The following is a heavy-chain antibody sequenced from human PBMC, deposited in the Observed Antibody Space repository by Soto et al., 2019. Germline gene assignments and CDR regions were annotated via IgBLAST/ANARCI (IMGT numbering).Heavy chain of an antibody. CDR2: IYHSGST. CDR1: GGSISSSNW. D-gene: IGHD2-21*02. CDR3: ARESLTAMFFHGMDV. J-gene: IGHJ6*02. Sequence: PSETLSLTCAVSGGSISSSNWWSWVRQPPGKGLEWIGEIYHSGSTNYNPSLKSRVTISVDKSKYQFSLKLSSVTAADTAVYYCARESLTAMFFHGMDVWGQGTTVTV. V-gene: IGHV4-4*02.